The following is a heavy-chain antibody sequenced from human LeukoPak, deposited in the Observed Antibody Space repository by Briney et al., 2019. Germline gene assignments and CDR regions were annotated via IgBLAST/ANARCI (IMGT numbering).Heavy chain of an antibody. CDR2: ISSSGSTV. CDR1: GCTFSSDD. D-gene: IGHD3-22*01. J-gene: IGHJ2*01. CDR3: ASSATYYDSSGYKAHCFDF. Sequence: GGSLRLSCAASGCTFSSDDMKWGRQAPGKGLEWVSYISSSGSTVYYPDSVKGRFTISRDNAKNSLYLQMNSLRAEDTAVYFWASSATYYDSSGYKAHCFDFWGRGTLVTVSS. V-gene: IGHV3-48*03.